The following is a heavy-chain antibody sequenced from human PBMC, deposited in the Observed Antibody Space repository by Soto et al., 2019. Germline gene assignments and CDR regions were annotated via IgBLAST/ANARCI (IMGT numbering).Heavy chain of an antibody. Sequence: GGSLRLSCAASRFTFSDYYMSWIRQAPGKGLEWISYISSGGTTIYYADSMKGRFTVSRDNAKNSLYLQMNSLRAEDTAIYYCARGGGDNFHHVDYFAYSGRGTLVTVSS. V-gene: IGHV3-11*01. CDR1: RFTFSDYY. J-gene: IGHJ4*02. CDR2: ISSGGTTI. CDR3: ARGGGDNFHHVDYFAY. D-gene: IGHD5-12*01.